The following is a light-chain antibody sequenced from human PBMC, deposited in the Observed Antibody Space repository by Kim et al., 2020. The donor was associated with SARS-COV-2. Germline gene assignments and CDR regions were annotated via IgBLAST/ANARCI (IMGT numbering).Light chain of an antibody. J-gene: IGKJ5*01. Sequence: SPGERATLSCRASQSVTAGYLAWYRQKPGQPPRLLISGTSNRASGIPDRFSGSGSGTDFTLTISRLEPEDFAVYYCQQYGSSSITFGQGTRLEIK. CDR2: GTS. CDR1: QSVTAGY. V-gene: IGKV3-20*01. CDR3: QQYGSSSIT.